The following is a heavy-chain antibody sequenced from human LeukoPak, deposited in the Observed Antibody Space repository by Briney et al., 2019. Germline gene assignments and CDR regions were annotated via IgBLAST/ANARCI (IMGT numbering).Heavy chain of an antibody. V-gene: IGHV1-18*01. CDR3: ARDLEIKWDGSLHRSGYYGMDV. CDR2: ISAYNGNT. J-gene: IGHJ6*02. CDR1: GYTFTSYG. D-gene: IGHD1-26*01. Sequence: PRASVKVSCKASGYTFTSYGISWVRQAPGQGLEWMGWISAYNGNTNYAQKLQGRVTMTTDTSTSTAYMELGSLRSDDTAVYYCARDLEIKWDGSLHRSGYYGMDVWGQGTTVTVSS.